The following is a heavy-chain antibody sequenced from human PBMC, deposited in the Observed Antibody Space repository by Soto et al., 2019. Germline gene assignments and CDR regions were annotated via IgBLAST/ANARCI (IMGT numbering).Heavy chain of an antibody. CDR2: IWYDGSNK. CDR3: ARDYPDPIPGDYGGAVDY. CDR1: GFTFSSYG. Sequence: GGSLRLSCAASGFTFSSYGMHWVRQAPGKGLEWVAVIWYDGSNKYYADSVKGRFTISRDNSKNTLYLQMNSLRAEDTAVYYCARDYPDPIPGDYGGAVDYWGQGTLVTVSS. J-gene: IGHJ4*02. D-gene: IGHD4-17*01. V-gene: IGHV3-33*01.